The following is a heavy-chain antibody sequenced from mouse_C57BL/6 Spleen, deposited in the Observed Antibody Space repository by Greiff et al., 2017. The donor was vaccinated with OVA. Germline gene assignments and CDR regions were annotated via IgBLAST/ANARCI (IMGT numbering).Heavy chain of an antibody. Sequence: VQLQQSGPVLVKPGASVKMSCKASGYTFTDYYMNWVKQSHGKSLEWIGVINPYNGGTSYNQKFKGKATLTVDKSSSTAYMELNSLTSEDSAVYYCARRYYGSSPLAMDYWGQGTSVTVSS. D-gene: IGHD1-1*01. CDR1: GYTFTDYY. CDR3: ARRYYGSSPLAMDY. V-gene: IGHV1-19*01. CDR2: INPYNGGT. J-gene: IGHJ4*01.